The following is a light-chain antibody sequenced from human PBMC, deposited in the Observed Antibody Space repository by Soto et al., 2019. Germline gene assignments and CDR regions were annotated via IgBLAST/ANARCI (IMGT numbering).Light chain of an antibody. CDR2: GAS. Sequence: EIVLTQSPGTLSLSPGERATLSCRASQSVSSSYLAWYQQKPGQAPSLLIYGASSRATGIPGRFSGSGSGTDFTLTISRLEPEDFAAYYCQHYGSSPPPTFGQGTKLEIK. CDR3: QHYGSSPPPT. J-gene: IGKJ1*01. V-gene: IGKV3-20*01. CDR1: QSVSSSY.